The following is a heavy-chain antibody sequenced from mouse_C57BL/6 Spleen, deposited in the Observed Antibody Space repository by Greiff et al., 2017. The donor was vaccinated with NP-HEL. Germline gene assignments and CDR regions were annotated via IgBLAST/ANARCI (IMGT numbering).Heavy chain of an antibody. J-gene: IGHJ4*01. CDR3: ARGPRYYGSSSSIYAMDY. CDR1: GFTFSSYA. V-gene: IGHV5-4*03. Sequence: EVMLVESGGGLVKPGGSLKLSCAASGFTFSSYAMSWVRQTPEKRLEWVATISDGGSYTYYPDNVKGRFTISRDNAKNNLYLQMSHLKSEDTAMYYCARGPRYYGSSSSIYAMDYWGQGTSVTVSS. CDR2: ISDGGSYT. D-gene: IGHD1-1*01.